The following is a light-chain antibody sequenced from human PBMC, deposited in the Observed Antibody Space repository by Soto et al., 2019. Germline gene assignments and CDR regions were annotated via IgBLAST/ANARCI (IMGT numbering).Light chain of an antibody. Sequence: DIQMTQSPSSVAASVGDRVTITCRASQDVNSWLAWYQQRPGKAPKLLIFGASNLHSGAPSRFSGSGIGSDFTLTISGLEPEDFATYYCQHVNTFPYTFGQGTTVEIK. CDR3: QHVNTFPYT. CDR2: GAS. V-gene: IGKV1-12*01. J-gene: IGKJ2*01. CDR1: QDVNSW.